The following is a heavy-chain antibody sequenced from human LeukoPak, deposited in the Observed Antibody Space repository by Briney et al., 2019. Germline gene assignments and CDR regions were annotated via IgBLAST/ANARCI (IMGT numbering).Heavy chain of an antibody. CDR2: TYYKSKWYN. J-gene: IGHJ3*02. Sequence: SQTLSLTCAISGDSVSSNSSWNWIRQSPSSGLEWLGRTYYKSKWYNDYVVSVKSRINISPDTSKNQFSLQLNSVTPEDTAVYYCARGGQGDGYSADEAFDIWGQGTMVTVS. V-gene: IGHV6-1*01. CDR1: GDSVSSNSS. D-gene: IGHD5-18*01. CDR3: ARGGQGDGYSADEAFDI.